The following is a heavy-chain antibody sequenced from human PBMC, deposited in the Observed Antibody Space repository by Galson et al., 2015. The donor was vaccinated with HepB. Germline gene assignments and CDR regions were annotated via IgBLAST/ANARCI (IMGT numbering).Heavy chain of an antibody. Sequence: QSGAEVKKPGESLRISCKGSGYSFTSYWISWVRQMPGKGLEWMGRIDPSDSYTNYSPSFQGHVTISADKSISTAYLQWSSLKASDTAMYYCARQSRILDTYGEVDYWGQGTLVTVSS. CDR2: IDPSDSYT. V-gene: IGHV5-10-1*01. J-gene: IGHJ4*02. CDR3: ARQSRILDTYGEVDY. D-gene: IGHD1-1*01. CDR1: GYSFTSYW.